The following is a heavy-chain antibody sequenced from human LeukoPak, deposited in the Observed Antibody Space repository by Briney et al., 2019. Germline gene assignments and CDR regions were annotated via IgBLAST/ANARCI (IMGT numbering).Heavy chain of an antibody. CDR3: AAQRWLQSNFDY. V-gene: IGHV1-2*02. J-gene: IGHJ4*02. D-gene: IGHD5-24*01. CDR1: GYTFTDSS. Sequence: ASVKVSCKASGYTFTDSSMHWVRQAPGQGLEWMGWINPKSGGTNYAQKFQGRVTMTRDTSISTAYMELSRLRSDDTAVYYCAAQRWLQSNFDYWGQGTLVTVSS. CDR2: INPKSGGT.